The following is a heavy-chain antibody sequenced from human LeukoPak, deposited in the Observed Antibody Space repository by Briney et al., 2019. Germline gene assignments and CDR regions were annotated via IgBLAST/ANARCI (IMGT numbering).Heavy chain of an antibody. V-gene: IGHV3-23*01. CDR1: GFTFSSYS. CDR2: ISGRGGST. CDR3: AREGATTAFDY. J-gene: IGHJ4*02. Sequence: PGGSLRLSCAASGFTFSSYSMNWVRQAPGKGLEWVSVISGRGGSTYYADSVKGRFTISRDNYKNTLFLQMNSLRAEDTAVYFCAREGATTAFDYWGQGTLVTVSS. D-gene: IGHD1-26*01.